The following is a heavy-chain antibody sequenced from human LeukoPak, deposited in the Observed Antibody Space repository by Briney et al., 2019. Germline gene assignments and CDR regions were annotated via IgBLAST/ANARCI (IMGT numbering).Heavy chain of an antibody. Sequence: SQTLSLTCAISGDSVSSNSGAWHWIRQSPSRGLEWLGRTYYRSKWYNDYAVSVKSRITINPDTSKNQFSLQLNSVTPEDTAVYYCARQGIAAAGMNYWGQGTLVTVSS. D-gene: IGHD6-13*01. V-gene: IGHV6-1*01. CDR2: TYYRSKWYN. J-gene: IGHJ4*02. CDR1: GDSVSSNSGA. CDR3: ARQGIAAAGMNY.